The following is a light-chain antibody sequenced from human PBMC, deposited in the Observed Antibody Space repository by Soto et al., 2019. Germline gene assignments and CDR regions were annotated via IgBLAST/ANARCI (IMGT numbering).Light chain of an antibody. CDR1: QSISSY. CDR3: QQSYSTPRIT. V-gene: IGKV1-39*01. Sequence: DIQMTQSPSSLSASVGGRVTITCRASQSISSYLNWYQQKPGKAPKLLIYAASSLQSGVPSRFSGSGSGTDFTLTISSLQPEDFATYYCQQSYSTPRITFAQGTRLEIK. CDR2: AAS. J-gene: IGKJ5*01.